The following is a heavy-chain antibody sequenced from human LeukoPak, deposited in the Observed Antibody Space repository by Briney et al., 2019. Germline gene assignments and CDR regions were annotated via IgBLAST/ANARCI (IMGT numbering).Heavy chain of an antibody. D-gene: IGHD6-13*01. V-gene: IGHV1-2*02. CDR3: ARVVSESSSWYPPRYYYYMGV. J-gene: IGHJ6*03. Sequence: GASVKVSCKASGYTFTGYYMHWVRQAPGQGLEWMGWINPNSGGTNYAQKFQGRVTMTRDTSISTAYMELSRLRSDDTAVYYCARVVSESSSWYPPRYYYYMGVWGKGTTVTISS. CDR2: INPNSGGT. CDR1: GYTFTGYY.